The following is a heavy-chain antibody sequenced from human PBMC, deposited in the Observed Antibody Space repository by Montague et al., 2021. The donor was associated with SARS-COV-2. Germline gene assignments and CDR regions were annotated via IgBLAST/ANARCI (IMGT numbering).Heavy chain of an antibody. D-gene: IGHD4-23*01. Sequence: SETLSLTCAVYGGSFSGYYWTWIRQSPGKGLEWIAEINHSGTTNYNFNPSLRSRVTISVDTSKSQFSLKLSSVTAADTGVYYCARWDPQTLTLIGLRGKSASDXWDLGTVVNVSS. J-gene: IGHJ4*02. CDR3: ARWDPQTLTLIGLRGKSASDX. CDR1: GGSFSGYY. V-gene: IGHV4-34*01. CDR2: INHSGTT.